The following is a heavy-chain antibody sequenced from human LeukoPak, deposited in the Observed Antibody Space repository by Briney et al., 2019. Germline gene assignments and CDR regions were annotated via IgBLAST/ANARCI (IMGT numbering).Heavy chain of an antibody. CDR1: GFTFSSYG. D-gene: IGHD3-22*01. J-gene: IGHJ3*02. CDR3: ARDAEYYYDTSDAFDI. Sequence: GGSLRLSCAASGFTFSSYGMHWVRQAPGKGLEWVSSISSTSSYIYYADSVKGRFTISRDNAKNSLYLQMNSLRAEDTAVYYCARDAEYYYDTSDAFDIWGQGTMVTVSS. CDR2: ISSTSSYI. V-gene: IGHV3-21*01.